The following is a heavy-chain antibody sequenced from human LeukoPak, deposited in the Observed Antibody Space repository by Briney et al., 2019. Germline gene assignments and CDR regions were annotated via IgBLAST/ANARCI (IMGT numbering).Heavy chain of an antibody. CDR3: ATAPGSYYSDAFDI. J-gene: IGHJ3*02. Sequence: ASVKLSCNVSGYTLTELSMHWVRQAPGKGLEWMGGFDPEDGETIYAQKFQGRVTMTEDTSTDTAYMELSSLRSEDTAVYYCATAPGSYYSDAFDIWGQGTMVTVSS. V-gene: IGHV1-24*01. CDR2: FDPEDGET. D-gene: IGHD3-10*01. CDR1: GYTLTELS.